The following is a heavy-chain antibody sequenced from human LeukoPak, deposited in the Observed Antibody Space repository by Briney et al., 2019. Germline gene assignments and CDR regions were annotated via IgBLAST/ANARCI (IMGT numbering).Heavy chain of an antibody. CDR2: IYYSGST. J-gene: IGHJ4*02. Sequence: AETLSLTCTVSVGSISRSSYYWGWIRQPPGKGLEWIGSIYYSGSTYYNPSLKSRVTISVDTSKNQFSLKLSSVTAADTAVYYCAREREDTAMVFDYWGQGTLVTVSS. V-gene: IGHV4-39*02. CDR1: VGSISRSSYY. D-gene: IGHD5-18*01. CDR3: AREREDTAMVFDY.